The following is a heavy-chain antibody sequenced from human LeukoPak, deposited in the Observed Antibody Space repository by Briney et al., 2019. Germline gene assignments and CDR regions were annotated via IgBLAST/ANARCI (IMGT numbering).Heavy chain of an antibody. CDR3: ARDLKGYCSAGTCFSLYYFDF. CDR2: INPKSGTT. CDR1: GYTFTGYY. D-gene: IGHD2-15*01. J-gene: IGHJ4*02. Sequence: GASVKVSCKASGYTFTGYYMHWVRQAPGQGLEWMGWINPKSGTTNYAQNFQGRVTMTRDTSISTAYMELSGLRSDDTAVYYCARDLKGYCSAGTCFSLYYFDFWGQGTLVTVSS. V-gene: IGHV1-2*02.